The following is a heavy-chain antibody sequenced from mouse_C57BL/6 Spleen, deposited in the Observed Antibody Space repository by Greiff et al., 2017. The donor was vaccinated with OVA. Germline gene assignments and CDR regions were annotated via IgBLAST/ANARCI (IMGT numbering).Heavy chain of an antibody. J-gene: IGHJ4*01. V-gene: IGHV1-69*01. CDR3: ARPIDSSGYDYAMDY. CDR1: GYTFTSYW. Sequence: VQLQQPGAELVMPGASVKLSCKASGYTFTSYWMHWVKQRPGQGLEWIGEIDPSDSYTNYNQKFKGKSTLTVDKSSSTAYMQLSSLTSEDSAVYYCARPIDSSGYDYAMDYWGQGTSVTVSS. D-gene: IGHD3-2*02. CDR2: IDPSDSYT.